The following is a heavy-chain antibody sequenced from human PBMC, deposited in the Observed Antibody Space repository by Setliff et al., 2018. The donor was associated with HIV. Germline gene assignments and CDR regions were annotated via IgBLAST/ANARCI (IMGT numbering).Heavy chain of an antibody. CDR1: AHTFTGYY. CDR2: INPNNGGT. CDR3: ARDSSHSQY. D-gene: IGHD2-2*01. V-gene: IGHV1-2*02. J-gene: IGHJ4*02. Sequence: ASVKVSCKASAHTFTGYYVHWVRQAPGQGLEWMGWINPNNGGTNYAQKFQGRVTMTRDTTITTVYMELTRLRSDDTAVYYCARDSSHSQYWGQGTLVTVSS.